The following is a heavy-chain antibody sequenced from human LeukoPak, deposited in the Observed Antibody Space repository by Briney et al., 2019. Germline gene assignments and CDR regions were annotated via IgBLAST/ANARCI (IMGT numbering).Heavy chain of an antibody. Sequence: SETLSLTCTVSGGSISSYYWSWIRQPPGKGLEWIGYIYYSGSTNYNPSLKSRVTISVDTSKNQFSLKLSSVTAADTAVYYCARVGGSYVGWFDPWGQGTLVTVSS. CDR3: ARVGGSYVGWFDP. J-gene: IGHJ5*02. CDR1: GGSISSYY. V-gene: IGHV4-59*01. D-gene: IGHD1-26*01. CDR2: IYYSGST.